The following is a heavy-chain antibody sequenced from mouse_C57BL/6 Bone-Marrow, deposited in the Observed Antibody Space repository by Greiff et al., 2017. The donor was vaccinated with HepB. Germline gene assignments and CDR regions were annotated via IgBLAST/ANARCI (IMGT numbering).Heavy chain of an antibody. J-gene: IGHJ4*01. CDR3: ARGVGYYYAMDY. CDR1: GYTFTSYW. D-gene: IGHD1-1*02. CDR2: IDPSDSYT. Sequence: QVQLQQPGAELVMPGASVKLSCKASGYTFTSYWMHWVKQRPGQGLEWIGEIDPSDSYTNYNQKFKGKSTLTVDKSSSTAYMQLSSLTSEDSAVYYCARGVGYYYAMDYWGQGTSVTVSS. V-gene: IGHV1-69*01.